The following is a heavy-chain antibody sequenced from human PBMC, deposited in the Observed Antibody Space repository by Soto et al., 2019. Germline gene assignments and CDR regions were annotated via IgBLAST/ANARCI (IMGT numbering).Heavy chain of an antibody. V-gene: IGHV3-21*01. CDR1: GFTFSSYS. CDR2: ISSSSSYI. J-gene: IGHJ3*02. CDR3: ASDSIDAFDI. Sequence: PGGSLRLSCAASGFTFSSYSMNWVRQAPGKGLEWVSSISSSSSYIYYADSVKGRFTISRDNAKNSLYLQMNSLRAEDTALYYCASDSIDAFDIWGQGTMVTVSS.